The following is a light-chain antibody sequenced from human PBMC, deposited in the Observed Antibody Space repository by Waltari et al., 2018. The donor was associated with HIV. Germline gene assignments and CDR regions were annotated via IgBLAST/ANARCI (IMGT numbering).Light chain of an antibody. CDR3: QQYHNWPLT. CDR1: QGVSSN. V-gene: IGKV3-15*01. CDR2: GAS. J-gene: IGKJ4*01. Sequence: EIVMTQSPATLSVSPGERATLSCRASQGVSSNLAWYQQEPGQAPRLLIYGASTRATGIPARFSGSGSGTEFTLTIGSLQSEDFAVYYCQQYHNWPLTFGGGTKVEIK.